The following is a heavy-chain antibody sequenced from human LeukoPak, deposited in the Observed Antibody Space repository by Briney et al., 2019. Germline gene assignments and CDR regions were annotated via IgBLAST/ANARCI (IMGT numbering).Heavy chain of an antibody. CDR3: AKGARIVWPTPIDS. CDR2: IWNEGNEK. J-gene: IGHJ5*01. D-gene: IGHD2-21*01. CDR1: GFTVRNYG. V-gene: IGHV3-33*02. Sequence: PGRPLRLSCEASGFTVRNYGIHWVRQAPGKGLEWVAVIWNEGNEKHYADSVKGRFTISKDDSTNTAFLQMDGLRADDTAMYYCAKGARIVWPTPIDSWGQEPWSASPQ.